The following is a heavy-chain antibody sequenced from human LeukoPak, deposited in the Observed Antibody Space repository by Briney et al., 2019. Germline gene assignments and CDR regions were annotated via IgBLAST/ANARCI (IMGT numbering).Heavy chain of an antibody. CDR2: INPNSGGT. CDR3: ATDTYYYDSSGYEWDY. J-gene: IGHJ4*02. Sequence: ASVKVSCRASGYTFTGYYMHWVRQAPGQGLEWMGWINPNSGGTNYAQKFQGRVTMTRDTSISTAYMELSSLRSEDTAVYYCATDTYYYDSSGYEWDYWGQGTLVTVSS. D-gene: IGHD3-22*01. CDR1: GYTFTGYY. V-gene: IGHV1-2*02.